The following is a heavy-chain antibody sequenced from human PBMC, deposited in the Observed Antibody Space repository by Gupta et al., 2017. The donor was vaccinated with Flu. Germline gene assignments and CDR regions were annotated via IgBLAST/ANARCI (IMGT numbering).Heavy chain of an antibody. CDR1: GFTFSFYG. V-gene: IGHV3-23*01. J-gene: IGHJ4*02. CDR2: ISPSSANT. CDR3: AKEATGINFDY. D-gene: IGHD1-1*01. Sequence: EVQLLASGGGLVQPGGPLRLSCAASGFTFSFYGMGWVRQAPGKGLEWVSIISPSSANTYYADSVKGRFTLSREDSKNTVSLHIGSLGAEDTAVYYWAKEATGINFDYWGQGTLVTVSS.